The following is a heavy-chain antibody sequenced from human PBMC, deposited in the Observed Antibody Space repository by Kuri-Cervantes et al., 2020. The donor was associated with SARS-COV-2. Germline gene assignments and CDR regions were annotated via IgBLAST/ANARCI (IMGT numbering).Heavy chain of an antibody. CDR2: ITPIFGTA. D-gene: IGHD3-3*01. CDR1: GGTFSSYA. J-gene: IGHJ5*02. V-gene: IGHV1-69*13. CDR3: ARQGVAPIPYIQFYNWFDP. Sequence: SVKVSCKASGGTFSSYAISWVRQAPGQGLEWMGRITPIFGTANYAQKFQGRVTITADESTSTAYMELSSLRSEDTAVYYCARQGVAPIPYIQFYNWFDPWGQGTLVTVSS.